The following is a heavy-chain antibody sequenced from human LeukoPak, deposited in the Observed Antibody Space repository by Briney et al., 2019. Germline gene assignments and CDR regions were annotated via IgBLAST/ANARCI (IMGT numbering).Heavy chain of an antibody. D-gene: IGHD3-22*01. V-gene: IGHV4-34*01. Sequence: SETLSLTCAFYGGSFSGYYWSWIRQPPGKGLEWIGEINHSGSTNYNPSLKSRVTISVDTSKNQFSLKLSSVTAADTAVYYCAGSGYYYDSRDYWGQGTLVTVSS. CDR1: GGSFSGYY. CDR3: AGSGYYYDSRDY. CDR2: INHSGST. J-gene: IGHJ4*02.